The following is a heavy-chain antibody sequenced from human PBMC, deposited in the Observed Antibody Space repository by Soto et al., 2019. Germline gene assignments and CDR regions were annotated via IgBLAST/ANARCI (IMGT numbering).Heavy chain of an antibody. Sequence: AASVKVSCKASGYTFTGYYMHWVRQAPGQGLEWMGWINPNSGGTNYAQKFQGRVTMTRDTSISTAYMELSRLRSDDTAVYYCAADYYDSSGYYFGYWGQGTLVTVSS. J-gene: IGHJ4*02. CDR1: GYTFTGYY. CDR2: INPNSGGT. CDR3: AADYYDSSGYYFGY. V-gene: IGHV1-2*02. D-gene: IGHD3-22*01.